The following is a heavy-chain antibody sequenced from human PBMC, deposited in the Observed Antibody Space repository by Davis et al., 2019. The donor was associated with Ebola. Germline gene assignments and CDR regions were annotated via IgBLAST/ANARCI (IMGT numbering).Heavy chain of an antibody. V-gene: IGHV5-51*01. J-gene: IGHJ6*02. CDR1: GYSFTSYW. CDR3: ARHMEYNGYERYDMDV. CDR2: IYPGDSDP. Sequence: PGGSLRLSCKGSGYSFTSYWIGWVRQMPGKGLEWMGIIYPGDSDPRYSPSFQGQVTFSADKSINTAYLQWSSLKASDTAIYYCARHMEYNGYERYDMDVWGQGTTVTVSS. D-gene: IGHD5-12*01.